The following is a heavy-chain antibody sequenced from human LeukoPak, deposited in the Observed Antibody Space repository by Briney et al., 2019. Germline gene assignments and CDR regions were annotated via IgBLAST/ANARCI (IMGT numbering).Heavy chain of an antibody. Sequence: GGSLRLSCAASGFTFSNYAMHWVRQAPGKGLEYVSAISYNGGSTYYATSVKGRFTISRDNSKNTLYLQMGSLRAEDMAVYYCARRAAADSFYSDYWGQGTLVTVSS. V-gene: IGHV3-64*01. CDR3: ARRAAADSFYSDY. CDR1: GFTFSNYA. CDR2: ISYNGGST. J-gene: IGHJ4*02. D-gene: IGHD6-13*01.